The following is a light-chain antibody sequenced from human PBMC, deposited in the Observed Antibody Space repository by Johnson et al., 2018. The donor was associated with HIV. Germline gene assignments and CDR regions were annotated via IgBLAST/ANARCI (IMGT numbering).Light chain of an antibody. CDR3: GTWDSSLSAGV. CDR1: SSNIGNNY. Sequence: QSVLTQPPSVSAAPGQKVTISCSGSSSNIGNNYVSWYQQLPGTAPKLLIYENNKRPSGIPDRLSGSKSGTSATLGITGLQSGAEADYYCGTWDSSLSAGVFGTGTKVTVL. J-gene: IGLJ1*01. V-gene: IGLV1-51*01. CDR2: ENN.